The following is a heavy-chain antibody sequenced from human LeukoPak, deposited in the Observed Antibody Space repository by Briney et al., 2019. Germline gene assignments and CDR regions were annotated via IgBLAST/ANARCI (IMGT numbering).Heavy chain of an antibody. CDR3: ATGTQLLSHTIDF. V-gene: IGHV3-43*01. Sequence: GGSLRLSCAASGFTFADYTMHWVRQAPGKGLEWVSLISWDGGTTYYADSVKGRFTISRDNSKNSLFLQMNSLRTEDTALYYCATGTQLLSHTIDFSGQGTLVTVSS. CDR1: GFTFADYT. J-gene: IGHJ4*02. CDR2: ISWDGGTT. D-gene: IGHD2-2*01.